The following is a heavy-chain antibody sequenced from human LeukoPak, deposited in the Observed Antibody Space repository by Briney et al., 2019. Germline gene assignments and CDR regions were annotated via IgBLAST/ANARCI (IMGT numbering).Heavy chain of an antibody. Sequence: GGSLRLSCAASGFTFSSYSMNWVRQAPGKGLEWVSYISSSSSTIYYADSVKGRFTISRDNAKNSLYLQMNSLRAEDTAVYYCARFGFIGGFLECPTTSYYYYMDVWGKGTTVTVSS. CDR2: ISSSSSTI. CDR1: GFTFSSYS. V-gene: IGHV3-48*01. J-gene: IGHJ6*03. CDR3: ARFGFIGGFLECPTTSYYYYMDV. D-gene: IGHD3-3*01.